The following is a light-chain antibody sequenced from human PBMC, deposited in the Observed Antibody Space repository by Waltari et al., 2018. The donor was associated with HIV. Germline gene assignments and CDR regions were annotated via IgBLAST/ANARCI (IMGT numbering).Light chain of an antibody. CDR3: QSSDSSNWV. Sequence: NFMLTQPHPASESPGKTVTISCPRSSGSISSHDVQRYQQRPGSSPTTVISEDNQRPSGVPDRFSGSIASSSNSASLTISGLKTEDEADYYCQSSDSSNWVFGGGTKLTVL. J-gene: IGLJ3*02. CDR1: SGSISSHD. CDR2: EDN. V-gene: IGLV6-57*01.